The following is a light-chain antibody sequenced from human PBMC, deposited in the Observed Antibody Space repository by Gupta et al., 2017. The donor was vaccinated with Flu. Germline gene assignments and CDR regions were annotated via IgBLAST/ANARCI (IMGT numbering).Light chain of an antibody. J-gene: IGKJ4*01. Sequence: DILMTQSPDSLAVSLGERATLNCKSGQSVLYTSNNKNYLAWYQHKPGQPPKLLIYWASTRESGVPDRFSGSGSGTDFTLTISSLQAEDVAVYYCQQYYSAPYTFGGGTKVEIK. CDR2: WAS. CDR3: QQYYSAPYT. CDR1: QSVLYTSNNKNY. V-gene: IGKV4-1*01.